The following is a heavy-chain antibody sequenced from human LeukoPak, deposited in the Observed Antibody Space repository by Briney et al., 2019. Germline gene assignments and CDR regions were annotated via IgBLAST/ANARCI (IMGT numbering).Heavy chain of an antibody. Sequence: SQTLSLTCTVSGGSINSGTYYWSWIRQPAGKGLEWIGRIYTSGSTNYNASLKSRVTVSIDTSKNQIFLKLTSMTAADTAVYYCARGAFYSSSSVIDYWGRGTLVTVSS. D-gene: IGHD6-6*01. J-gene: IGHJ4*02. CDR3: ARGAFYSSSSVIDY. V-gene: IGHV4-61*02. CDR2: IYTSGST. CDR1: GGSINSGTYY.